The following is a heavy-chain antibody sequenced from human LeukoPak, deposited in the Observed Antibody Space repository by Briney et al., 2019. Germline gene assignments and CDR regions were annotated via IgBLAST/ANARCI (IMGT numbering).Heavy chain of an antibody. CDR2: INHNGNVN. CDR3: ARGGGLDV. Sequence: QPSETLSLTCAVYGGSFSGYYWSWIRQPPGKGLEWVASINHNGNVNYYVDSVKGRFTISRDNAKNSLYLQMSNLRAEDTAVYFCARGGGLDVWGQGATVTVSS. J-gene: IGHJ6*02. D-gene: IGHD3-16*01. V-gene: IGHV3-7*03. CDR1: GGSFSGYY.